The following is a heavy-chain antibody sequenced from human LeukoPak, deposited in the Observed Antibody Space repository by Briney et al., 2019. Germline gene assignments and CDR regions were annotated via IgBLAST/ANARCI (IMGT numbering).Heavy chain of an antibody. CDR1: GFTFDDYA. CDR2: ISWNSGSI. J-gene: IGHJ4*02. V-gene: IGHV3-9*01. CDR3: AKDTDEGVTAI. Sequence: GRSLRLSCAASGFTFDDYAMHWVRQAPGKGLEWVSGISWNSGSIGYADSVKGRFTISRDNAKNSLYLQMNSLRAEDTALYYCAKDTDEGVTAIWGQGTLVTVSS. D-gene: IGHD2-21*02.